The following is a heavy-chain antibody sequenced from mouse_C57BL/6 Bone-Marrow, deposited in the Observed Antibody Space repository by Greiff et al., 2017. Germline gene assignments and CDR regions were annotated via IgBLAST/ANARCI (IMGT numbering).Heavy chain of an antibody. V-gene: IGHV14-3*01. D-gene: IGHD1-1*01. Sequence: VQLQQSVAELVRPGASVKLSCTASGFNIKNTYMHWVKQRPEQGLEWIGRIDPANGNTKYAPKFQGKATITADTSSNTAYLQLISLTSEDTAIYYCARIKLLYVSGGYFDVWGTGTTVTVSS. CDR2: IDPANGNT. J-gene: IGHJ1*03. CDR1: GFNIKNTY. CDR3: ARIKLLYVSGGYFDV.